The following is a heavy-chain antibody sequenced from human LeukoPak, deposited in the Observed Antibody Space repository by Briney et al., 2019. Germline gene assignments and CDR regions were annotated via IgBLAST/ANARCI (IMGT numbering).Heavy chain of an antibody. Sequence: SETLSLTCTVSGGSISSYYWSWIRQPPGKGLEWIGYIYYSGSTNYNPSLKSRVTISVDTSKNQFSLKLSSVTAADTAVYYCARAGYYDSSGRGEADYWGQGTLVTVSS. D-gene: IGHD3-22*01. CDR2: IYYSGST. J-gene: IGHJ4*02. V-gene: IGHV4-59*12. CDR1: GGSISSYY. CDR3: ARAGYYDSSGRGEADY.